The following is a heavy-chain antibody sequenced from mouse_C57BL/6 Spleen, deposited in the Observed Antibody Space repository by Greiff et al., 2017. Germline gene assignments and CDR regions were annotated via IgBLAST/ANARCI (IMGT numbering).Heavy chain of an antibody. CDR1: GYAFSSSG. Sequence: VQLQQSGPELVKPGASVKISCKASGYAFSSSGMNWVKQRPGKGLDWIGRIYPGDGDTNYNGKFKGKATLTADKSSSTAYMQLSRLTSEDSAVYLCSRSTGRGDDMDDGGKGTTLTVSS. V-gene: IGHV1-82*01. D-gene: IGHD2-12*01. CDR2: IYPGDGDT. CDR3: SRSTGRGDDMDD. J-gene: IGHJ2*01.